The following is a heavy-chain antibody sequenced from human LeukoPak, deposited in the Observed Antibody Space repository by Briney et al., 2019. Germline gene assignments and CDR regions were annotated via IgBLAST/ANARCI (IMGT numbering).Heavy chain of an antibody. D-gene: IGHD3-10*01. J-gene: IGHJ4*02. V-gene: IGHV3-23*01. Sequence: GGSLRLSRAASGFPFSRNDMSWVRQAPGKGLEWVSSISGSGDRTYYADSLKGRFTISRDTSKNTLYLEMNSLRVEDAAVYYCAKYRGFGDSYDSWGQGTLVTVSS. CDR3: AKYRGFGDSYDS. CDR2: ISGSGDRT. CDR1: GFPFSRND.